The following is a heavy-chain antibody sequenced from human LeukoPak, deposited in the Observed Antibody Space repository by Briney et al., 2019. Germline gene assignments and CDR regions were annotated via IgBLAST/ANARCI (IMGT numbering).Heavy chain of an antibody. V-gene: IGHV3-30-3*01. Sequence: GRSLRLSCAASGFPFSSYSIHWVRQAPGKGLEWVAVISYDESIKYYADSVKGRFTISRDNSKNTLLLQLNSLKAEDTAVYYCARDLGRSGIGVVIYWYFDLWGRGTLVTVSS. CDR3: ARDLGRSGIGVVIYWYFDL. J-gene: IGHJ2*01. D-gene: IGHD3-22*01. CDR2: ISYDESIK. CDR1: GFPFSSYS.